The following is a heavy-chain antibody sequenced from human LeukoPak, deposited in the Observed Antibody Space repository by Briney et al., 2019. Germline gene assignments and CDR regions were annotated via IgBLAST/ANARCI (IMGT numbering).Heavy chain of an antibody. CDR1: GGSFSGYY. D-gene: IGHD1-26*01. Sequence: PSETLSLTCAVYGGSFSGYYWSWIRQPPGKGLEWIGEVNHSGSTNYNPSLKSRVTISVDTSKNQFSLKLSSVTAEDTAVYYCAKDPGRDHAFDIWGQGTMVTVSS. CDR2: VNHSGST. CDR3: AKDPGRDHAFDI. J-gene: IGHJ3*02. V-gene: IGHV4-34*01.